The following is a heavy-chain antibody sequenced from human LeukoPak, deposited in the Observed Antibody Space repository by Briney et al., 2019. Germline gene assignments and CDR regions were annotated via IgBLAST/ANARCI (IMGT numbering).Heavy chain of an antibody. CDR1: GGSISSYY. V-gene: IGHV4-59*01. CDR3: ARDAGSRRHNWFDP. Sequence: SETLSLTCTVSGGSISSYYWSWIRQPPGKGLEWIGYIYYSGSTNYNPPLKSRVTISVDTSKNQFSLKLSSVTAADTAVYYCARDAGSRRHNWFDPWGQGTLVTVSS. J-gene: IGHJ5*02. CDR2: IYYSGST. D-gene: IGHD6-13*01.